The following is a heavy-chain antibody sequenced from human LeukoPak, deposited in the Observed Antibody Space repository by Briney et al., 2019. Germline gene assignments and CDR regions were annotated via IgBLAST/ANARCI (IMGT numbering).Heavy chain of an antibody. D-gene: IGHD3-3*01. CDR3: ARWKYYDFWSGSSFYYYMDV. Sequence: GASVKVSCKASGYTFTSYGISWVRQAPGQGLEWMGWISAYNGNTNYAQKLQGRVTMTTDTSTSTAYMELRSLRSDDTAVYYCARWKYYDFWSGSSFYYYMDVWGKGTTVTVSS. CDR2: ISAYNGNT. V-gene: IGHV1-18*01. J-gene: IGHJ6*03. CDR1: GYTFTSYG.